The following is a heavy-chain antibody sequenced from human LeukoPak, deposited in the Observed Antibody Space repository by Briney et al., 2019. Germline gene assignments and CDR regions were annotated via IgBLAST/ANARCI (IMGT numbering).Heavy chain of an antibody. J-gene: IGHJ4*02. CDR1: GFNFSRYW. CDR3: AKERATTTTFDY. V-gene: IGHV3-74*01. Sequence: GGSLRLSCAASGFNFSRYWMHWVRQAPGKGLVWVSGINSDGSSTNYADSLKGRCTISRDNSKNTLYLQMDSLRTEDTAVYYCAKERATTTTFDYWGQGTLITVSS. D-gene: IGHD1-26*01. CDR2: INSDGSST.